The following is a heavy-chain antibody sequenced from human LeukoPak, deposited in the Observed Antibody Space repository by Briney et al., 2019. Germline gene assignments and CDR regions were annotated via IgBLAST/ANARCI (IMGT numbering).Heavy chain of an antibody. CDR3: ASTGYCSSTSCYGIDY. D-gene: IGHD2-2*01. CDR1: GSFFTSYW. J-gene: IGHJ4*02. Sequence: GASLLISGKGCGSFFTSYWIRGGRQLGGKGVEWMGRIDPSDSYTNYSPSFQGHVTISADKSISTAYLQWSSLKASDTAMYYCASTGYCSSTSCYGIDYWGQGTLVTVSS. V-gene: IGHV5-10-1*01. CDR2: IDPSDSYT.